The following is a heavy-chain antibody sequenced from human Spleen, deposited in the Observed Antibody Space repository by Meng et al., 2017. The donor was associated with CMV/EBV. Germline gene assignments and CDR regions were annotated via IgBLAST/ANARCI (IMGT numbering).Heavy chain of an antibody. CDR3: ATQGPSYSSSSPYYYYGMDV. D-gene: IGHD6-6*01. J-gene: IGHJ6*02. Sequence: GESLKISCAASGFTVSSNYMSWVRQAPGKGLEWVSVIYSGGSTYYADSVKGRFTISRDNSKNTLYLQMNSLRAEDTAVYYCATQGPSYSSSSPYYYYGMDVWGQGTTVTVSS. CDR1: GFTVSSNY. CDR2: IYSGGST. V-gene: IGHV3-53*01.